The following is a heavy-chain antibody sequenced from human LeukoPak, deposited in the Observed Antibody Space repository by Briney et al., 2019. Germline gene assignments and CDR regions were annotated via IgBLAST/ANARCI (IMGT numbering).Heavy chain of an antibody. J-gene: IGHJ4*02. Sequence: SETLSLTCTVSGGSISSSSYYWGWIRQPPGEGLEWIGSIYYSGSTYYNPSLKSRVTISVDTSKNQFSLKLSSVTAADTAVYYCARQVRGGYDFDSRGEGALVTVSS. CDR3: ARQVRGGYDFDS. D-gene: IGHD5-12*01. CDR1: GGSISSSSYY. CDR2: IYYSGST. V-gene: IGHV4-39*01.